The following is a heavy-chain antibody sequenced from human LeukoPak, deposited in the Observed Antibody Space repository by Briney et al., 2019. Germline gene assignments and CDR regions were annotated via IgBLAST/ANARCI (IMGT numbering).Heavy chain of an antibody. CDR2: SNSDGSST. CDR3: ARARYSYGPFDY. CDR1: GFTFTSYW. V-gene: IGHV3-74*01. Sequence: PGGSLRLSCAASGFTFTSYWMHWVRQVPGKGLVWGSRSNSDGSSTTYADSVKGRFTISRDNAKNTVYLQMNSLRAEDTAVYYCARARYSYGPFDYWGQGTLVTVSS. J-gene: IGHJ4*02. D-gene: IGHD5-18*01.